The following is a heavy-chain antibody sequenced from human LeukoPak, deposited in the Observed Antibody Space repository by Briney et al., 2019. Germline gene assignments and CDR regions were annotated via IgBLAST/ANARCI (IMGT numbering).Heavy chain of an antibody. D-gene: IGHD3-10*01. J-gene: IGHJ4*02. CDR2: INSDGSST. V-gene: IGHV3-74*01. Sequence: GGSLRLSCAASGFTFSSYWMHWVRHAPGKGLVWVSRINSDGSSTSYADSVKGRFTISRDNAKNTLYLQMNSLRAEDTAVYYCARAFYMSDFDYWGQGTLVTVSS. CDR1: GFTFSSYW. CDR3: ARAFYMSDFDY.